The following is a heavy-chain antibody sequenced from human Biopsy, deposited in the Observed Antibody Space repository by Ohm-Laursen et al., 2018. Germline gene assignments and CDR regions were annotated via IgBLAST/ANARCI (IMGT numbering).Heavy chain of an antibody. CDR1: GFTFSSYW. CDR2: IKEDGSEK. J-gene: IGHJ6*02. Sequence: SLRLSCTASGFTFSSYWMSWVRQARGKGLEWVATIKEDGSEKHYVDSVKGRFTISRDNAKNSLFLQMNSLRAEDTAVYYCAREETYYACWSDSETLYGMDVWGQGTTVTVSS. D-gene: IGHD3-3*01. V-gene: IGHV3-7*01. CDR3: AREETYYACWSDSETLYGMDV.